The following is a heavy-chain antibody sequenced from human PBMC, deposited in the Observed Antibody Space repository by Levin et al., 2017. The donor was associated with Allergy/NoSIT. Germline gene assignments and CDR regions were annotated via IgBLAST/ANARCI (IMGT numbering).Heavy chain of an antibody. Sequence: GGSLRLSCAASGFTFSSYAMSWVRQAPGKGLEWVSAISGSGGSTYYADSVKGRFTISRDNSKNTLYLQMNSLRAEDTAIYYCAKPYDYSNVNWFDPWGQGTLVTVSS. CDR2: ISGSGGST. J-gene: IGHJ5*02. D-gene: IGHD4-11*01. CDR1: GFTFSSYA. CDR3: AKPYDYSNVNWFDP. V-gene: IGHV3-23*01.